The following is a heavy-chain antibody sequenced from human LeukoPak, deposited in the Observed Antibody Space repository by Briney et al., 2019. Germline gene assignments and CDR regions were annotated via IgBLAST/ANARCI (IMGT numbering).Heavy chain of an antibody. CDR2: INPNSGST. V-gene: IGHV1-2*02. CDR3: GRFMNTVS. CDR1: GYTFTGYY. J-gene: IGHJ4*02. Sequence: ASVKVSCKASGYTFTGYYMHWVRQAPGQGLDWMGWINPNSGSTNYAQKFQGRVTMTSGTAISTALTELNRLDPGDPAWYFSGRFMNTVSWGQGTLVTVSS. D-gene: IGHD3-16*01.